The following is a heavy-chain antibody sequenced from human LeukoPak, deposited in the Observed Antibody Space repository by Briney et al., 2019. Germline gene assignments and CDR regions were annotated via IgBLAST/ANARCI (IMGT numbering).Heavy chain of an antibody. CDR3: ARYRRSGLYYFDY. CDR2: IIPILGIE. CDR1: GGTFSSYA. D-gene: IGHD3-3*01. V-gene: IGHV1-69*04. J-gene: IGHJ4*02. Sequence: ASVKVSCKASGGTFSSYAISWVRQAPGQGLEWMGRIIPILGIENYAQKFQGRVTITADKSTSTAYMELSRLRSEDTAVYYCARYRRSGLYYFDYWGQGTLVTVSS.